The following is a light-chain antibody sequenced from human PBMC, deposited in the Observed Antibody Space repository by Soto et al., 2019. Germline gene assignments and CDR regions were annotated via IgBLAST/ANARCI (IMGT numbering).Light chain of an antibody. CDR2: DAS. J-gene: IGKJ2*01. Sequence: EIVLTQSPATLSLSPGERATLSCRASQSVSSYLAWYKQKPGQAPRLLIYDASNRATGIPARFSGSGSGTDFTLTISSLEPEDFAVYYCQKRSNWSYTFGQGTKLEIK. CDR3: QKRSNWSYT. CDR1: QSVSSY. V-gene: IGKV3-11*01.